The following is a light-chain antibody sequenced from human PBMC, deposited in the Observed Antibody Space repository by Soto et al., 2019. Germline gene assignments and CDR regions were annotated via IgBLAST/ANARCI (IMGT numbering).Light chain of an antibody. CDR3: QQTTSFPLT. CDR1: QGISSW. Sequence: DIEMIQSPSFVCPSVGDRVTITCRASQGISSWLAWYQHKPGRAPKLLIHAASSLESGVPSRFSGSGSGTDFTLTISSLQPEDFGTSYCQQTTSFPLTFCGGTKVDIK. V-gene: IGKV1-12*01. J-gene: IGKJ4*01. CDR2: AAS.